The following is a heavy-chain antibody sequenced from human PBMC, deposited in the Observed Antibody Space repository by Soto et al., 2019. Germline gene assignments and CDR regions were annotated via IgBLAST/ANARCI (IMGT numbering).Heavy chain of an antibody. Sequence: GASVKVSCKASGYTFTGYYMHWVRQAPGQGLEWMGWINPNSGGTNYAQKFQGRVTMTRDTSTSTVYMELSSLRSEDTAVYYCARDSALRFLEWSIDYWGQGTLVTVSS. CDR1: GYTFTGYY. CDR2: INPNSGGT. CDR3: ARDSALRFLEWSIDY. J-gene: IGHJ4*02. V-gene: IGHV1-2*02. D-gene: IGHD3-3*01.